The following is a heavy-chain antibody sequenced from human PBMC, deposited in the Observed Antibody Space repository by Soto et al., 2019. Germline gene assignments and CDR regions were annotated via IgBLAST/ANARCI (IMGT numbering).Heavy chain of an antibody. Sequence: QVQLVQSETEVKKPGASVKVSCKASGYTLTSYGISWVRQAPGQGLEWMGGISANSGNTNYAQNLQGRVTMTTDTSTNIAYMKLRSLRSDDTAVYYCARGPPTDCSGVICYSHYFDYLGQGNLVTVSS. J-gene: IGHJ4*02. CDR3: ARGPPTDCSGVICYSHYFDY. CDR2: ISANSGNT. D-gene: IGHD2-15*01. V-gene: IGHV1-18*01. CDR1: GYTLTSYG.